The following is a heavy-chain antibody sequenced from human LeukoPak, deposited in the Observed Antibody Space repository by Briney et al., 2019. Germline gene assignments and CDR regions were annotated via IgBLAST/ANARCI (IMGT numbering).Heavy chain of an antibody. CDR1: GYSFTRFG. D-gene: IGHD2-15*01. Sequence: GASVKVSCKASGYSFTRFGITWVRQAPGQGLEWMGWISALYGHTNYAQKFQGRVTMTTDTSTSTAYMELRSLRSDDTAVYYCASASRDIVVVVAATEDDAFDIWGQGTMVTVSS. V-gene: IGHV1-18*01. CDR2: ISALYGHT. CDR3: ASASRDIVVVVAATEDDAFDI. J-gene: IGHJ3*02.